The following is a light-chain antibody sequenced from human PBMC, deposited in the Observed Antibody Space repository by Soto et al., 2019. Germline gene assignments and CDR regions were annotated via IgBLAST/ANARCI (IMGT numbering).Light chain of an antibody. J-gene: IGKJ4*01. CDR1: QSVSSN. CDR3: QQYDNWPLT. CDR2: GAS. V-gene: IGKV3-15*01. Sequence: VMTHSPATLPVSPGERATLSCRASQSVSSNLAWYQQKPGQAPRFLIYGASTRATGIPARFSGSGSGTEFTLTISSLQSEDFALYYCQQYDNWPLTFGGGTKVDIK.